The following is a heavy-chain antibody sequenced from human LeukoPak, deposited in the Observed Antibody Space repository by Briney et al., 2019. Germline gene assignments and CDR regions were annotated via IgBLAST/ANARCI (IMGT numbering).Heavy chain of an antibody. D-gene: IGHD3-10*01. CDR1: GFTFSNYA. CDR3: ARDAMVRGVIRAMRH. Sequence: GRSLRLSCAASGFTFSNYAIHWVRQAPGKGLEWVALISYDGSNKYYADSVKGRFTISRDNSKKTMYLQMNSLRSDDTAVYYCARDAMVRGVIRAMRHWGQGTLVTVSS. V-gene: IGHV3-30-3*01. J-gene: IGHJ4*02. CDR2: ISYDGSNK.